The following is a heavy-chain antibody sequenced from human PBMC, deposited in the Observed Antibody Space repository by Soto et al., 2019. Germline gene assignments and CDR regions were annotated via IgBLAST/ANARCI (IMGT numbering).Heavy chain of an antibody. D-gene: IGHD2-15*01. J-gene: IGHJ4*02. CDR1: VFSLTTRPVG. CDR2: AYCDDDN. CDR3: AHRRHSGEWNGGYFEY. V-gene: IGHV2-5*02. Sequence: SGPTLFNPTHTLTLTFSFSVFSLTTRPVGVVWIRHSPGNALECLAFAYCDDDNRYSPSLRTRLTVTKDTSKNQVVLTMTNMDPVDTETYYCAHRRHSGEWNGGYFEYWGQGTMVTVSS.